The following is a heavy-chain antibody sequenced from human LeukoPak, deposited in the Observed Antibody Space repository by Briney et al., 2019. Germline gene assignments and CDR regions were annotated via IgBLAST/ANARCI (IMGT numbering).Heavy chain of an antibody. V-gene: IGHV4-59*01. CDR3: ARAREQYLGFDP. CDR2: IYYSGST. CDR1: GGSISSYY. D-gene: IGHD4-11*01. Sequence: SETLSLTCTVSGGSISSYYWSWIRQPPGKGLEWIGYIYYSGSTNYNPSLKSRVTISVDTSKNQFSLKLSSVTAADTAVYYCARAREQYLGFDPWGQGTLVTVSS. J-gene: IGHJ5*02.